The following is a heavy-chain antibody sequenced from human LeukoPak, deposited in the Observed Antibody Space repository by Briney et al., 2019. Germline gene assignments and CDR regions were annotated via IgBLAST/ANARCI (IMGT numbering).Heavy chain of an antibody. Sequence: PGGSLRLSCAASGFTFSSYAMHWVRQAPGKGLEYVSGISSNGGSTYYANSVKGRFTISRDNSKNTLYLQMNSLRAEDTAVYYCARGQKQWLVRGGFDYWGQGTLVTVSS. CDR3: ARGQKQWLVRGGFDY. CDR1: GFTFSSYA. CDR2: ISSNGGST. V-gene: IGHV3-64*01. D-gene: IGHD6-19*01. J-gene: IGHJ4*02.